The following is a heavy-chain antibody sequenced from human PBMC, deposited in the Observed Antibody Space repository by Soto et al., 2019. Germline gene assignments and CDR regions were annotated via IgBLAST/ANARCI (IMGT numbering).Heavy chain of an antibody. CDR3: ARDYARGWCQF. CDR1: GFSFSNSG. V-gene: IGHV3-30*03. J-gene: IGHJ4*02. D-gene: IGHD2-8*02. Sequence: QVQLVESGGGVVQPGTSLRLSCTASGFSFSNSGMQWVRQTPGKGLEWVALISFDGDKYYVDSVKGRFTISRDNPTNTVYLHMNRLRPEDTAVYYCARDYARGWCQFWGQGTLVTVSS. CDR2: ISFDGDK.